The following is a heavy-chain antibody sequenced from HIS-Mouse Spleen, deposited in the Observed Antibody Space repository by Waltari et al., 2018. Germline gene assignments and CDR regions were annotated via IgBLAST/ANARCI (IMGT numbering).Heavy chain of an antibody. V-gene: IGHV1-2*02. D-gene: IGHD6-13*01. CDR3: AREIAAADDAFDI. Sequence: QVQLVQSGAEVKKPGASVKVSCKASGYTFTGHYMHWVRPAPGQGLEGMGWINPNSGGTNYAQKFQGRVTMTRDTSISTAYMELSRLRSDDTAVYYCAREIAAADDAFDIWGQGTMVTVSS. J-gene: IGHJ3*02. CDR2: INPNSGGT. CDR1: GYTFTGHY.